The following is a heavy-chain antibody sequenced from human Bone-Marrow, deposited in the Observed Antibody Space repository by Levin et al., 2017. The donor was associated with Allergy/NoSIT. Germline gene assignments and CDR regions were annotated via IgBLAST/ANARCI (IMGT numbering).Heavy chain of an antibody. CDR2: IDWKSGTL. CDR3: ARDITEQLVGKWDYFDY. D-gene: IGHD6-6*01. CDR1: GFTFDDHA. J-gene: IGHJ4*02. Sequence: PGGSLRLSCAASGFTFDDHAMHWVRQAPGKGLEWVAGIDWKSGTLVYADSVKGRFTVSRDNTKNSLFLQMNSLRVEDTAFYYCARDITEQLVGKWDYFDYWGQGILVTVSS. V-gene: IGHV3-9*01.